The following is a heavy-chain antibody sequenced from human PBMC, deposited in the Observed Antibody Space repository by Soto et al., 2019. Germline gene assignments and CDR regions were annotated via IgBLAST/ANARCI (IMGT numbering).Heavy chain of an antibody. CDR1: GGSFSGYY. CDR2: INHSGST. J-gene: IGHJ6*02. CDR3: ARGSVGCSSTSCYKGRYYGMDV. D-gene: IGHD2-2*02. Sequence: TSETLSLTCAVYGGSFSGYYWSWIRQPPGKGLEWIGKINHSGSTNYNPSLKSRVTISVDTSKNQFSLKLSSVTAADTAVYYCARGSVGCSSTSCYKGRYYGMDVWGQGTTVTVSS. V-gene: IGHV4-34*01.